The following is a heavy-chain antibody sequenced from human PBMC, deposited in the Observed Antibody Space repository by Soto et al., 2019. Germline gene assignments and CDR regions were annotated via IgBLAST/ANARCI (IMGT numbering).Heavy chain of an antibody. CDR1: GYTFTSYD. CDR2: MNPNSGNT. J-gene: IGHJ4*02. V-gene: IGHV1-8*01. CDR3: ARRTRNYYDSSGYYLIDY. Sequence: ASVKVSCKASGYTFTSYDINWVRQATGQGLEWMGWMNPNSGNTGYAQKFQGRVTMTRNTSISTAYMELSSLRSEDTAVYYCARRTRNYYDSSGYYLIDYWGQGTLGTVSS. D-gene: IGHD3-22*01.